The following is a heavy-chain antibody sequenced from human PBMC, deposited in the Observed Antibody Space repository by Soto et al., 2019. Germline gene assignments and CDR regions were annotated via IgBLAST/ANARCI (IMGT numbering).Heavy chain of an antibody. D-gene: IGHD4-4*01. J-gene: IGHJ4*02. Sequence: QVQLVESGGGVVQPGRSLRLTCTMSGLSFSRFGMHWVRQAPGKGLEWVAFIFYDGSKNLYGDAVKGRFGISRDNSKNTLYLHMTSLRAEDSAVYSCAKGTDNSNYCVDSWGQGTLVIVSS. CDR3: AKGTDNSNYCVDS. CDR1: GLSFSRFG. CDR2: IFYDGSKN. V-gene: IGHV3-33*06.